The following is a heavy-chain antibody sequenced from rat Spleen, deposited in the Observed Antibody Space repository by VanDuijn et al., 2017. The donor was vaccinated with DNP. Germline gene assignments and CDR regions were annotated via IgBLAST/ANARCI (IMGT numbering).Heavy chain of an antibody. Sequence: EVQLVESGGGLVQPGRSLKLSCAAAGVTFSDFTMAWVRQAPKKGLEWVATISYDGSSTYYRDSVKGRFTISRDNAKSTLYLQMNSLRSEDMATYYCARWGGDYFDYWGQGVMVTVSS. V-gene: IGHV5-7*01. J-gene: IGHJ2*01. CDR1: GVTFSDFT. CDR2: ISYDGSST. CDR3: ARWGGDYFDY.